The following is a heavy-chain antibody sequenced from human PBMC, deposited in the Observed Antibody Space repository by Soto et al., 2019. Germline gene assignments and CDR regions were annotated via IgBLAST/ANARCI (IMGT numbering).Heavy chain of an antibody. V-gene: IGHV3-72*01. J-gene: IGHJ4*02. D-gene: IGHD6-19*01. CDR1: GFTFSDHY. CDR3: ARVSYSGWTFDY. Sequence: EVQLVESGGGLVQPGGSLRLSCAASGFTFSDHYMDWVRQAPGKGLEWGGRTRNKANSYTTEYAASVKGRFTISRDDSKNSLYLQINSLKTEDTAVYYCARVSYSGWTFDYWGQGTLVTVSS. CDR2: TRNKANSYTT.